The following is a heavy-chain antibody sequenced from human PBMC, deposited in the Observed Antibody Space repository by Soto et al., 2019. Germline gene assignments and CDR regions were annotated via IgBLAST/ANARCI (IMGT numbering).Heavy chain of an antibody. CDR2: ISYDGSNK. CDR3: AKERVEEQCLPKDKYFQH. CDR1: GFTFSSYG. J-gene: IGHJ1*01. Sequence: QVQLVESGGGVVQPGRSLRLSCAASGFTFSSYGMHWVRQAPGKGLEWVAVISYDGSNKYYADSVKGRFTISRDNSKNTLYLQMNSLRAEDTGVYYCAKERVEEQCLPKDKYFQHWGQGTLVTVSS. V-gene: IGHV3-30*18. D-gene: IGHD6-13*01.